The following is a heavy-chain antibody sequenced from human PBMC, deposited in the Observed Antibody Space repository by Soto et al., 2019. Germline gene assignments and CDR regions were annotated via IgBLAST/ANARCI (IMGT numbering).Heavy chain of an antibody. CDR3: ARGWGYDSNDYYYAY. CDR1: GGTFSRHA. D-gene: IGHD3-22*01. J-gene: IGHJ4*02. Sequence: QVQLVQSGAEVRKPGSSVKVSCNASGGTFSRHAISWVRQAPGQGLEWMGVIIPIFGTANHAQKFQGRVTIIAEESTSTVYMELSSLRSEDTAMYYCARGWGYDSNDYYYAYWGQGTLVIVSS. CDR2: IIPIFGTA. V-gene: IGHV1-69*01.